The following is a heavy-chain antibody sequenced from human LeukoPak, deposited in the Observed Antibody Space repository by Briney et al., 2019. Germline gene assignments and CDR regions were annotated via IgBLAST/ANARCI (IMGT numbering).Heavy chain of an antibody. Sequence: PSETLSLTCTVSGGSISSGGYYWSWIRQHRGKGLEWIGYIYYSGSTYYNPSLKSRVTISVDTSKNQFSLKLSSVTAADTAVYYCARSDYGDYVLYNYWGQGTLVTVSS. CDR2: IYYSGST. CDR3: ARSDYGDYVLYNY. D-gene: IGHD4-17*01. CDR1: GGSISSGGYY. V-gene: IGHV4-31*03. J-gene: IGHJ4*02.